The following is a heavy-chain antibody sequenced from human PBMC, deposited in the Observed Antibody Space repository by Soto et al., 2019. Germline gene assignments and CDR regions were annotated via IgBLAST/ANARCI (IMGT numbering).Heavy chain of an antibody. Sequence: SETLSLTCAVYGGSFSGYYWIWIRQPPGKGLEWIGEINHSGSTNYNPSLKSRVTISVDTSKNQFSLKLSSVTAADTAVYYCASGQWLAPLSWGQGTLVTVSS. CDR3: ASGQWLAPLS. CDR2: INHSGST. V-gene: IGHV4-34*01. J-gene: IGHJ4*02. D-gene: IGHD6-19*01. CDR1: GGSFSGYY.